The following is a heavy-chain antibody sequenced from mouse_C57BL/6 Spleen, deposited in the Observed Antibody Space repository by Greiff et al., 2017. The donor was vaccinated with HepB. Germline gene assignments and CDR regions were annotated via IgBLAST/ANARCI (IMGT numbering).Heavy chain of an antibody. CDR1: GYTFTSYW. Sequence: QVQLKESGTELVKPGASVKLSCKASGYTFTSYWMHWVKQRPGQGLEWIGNINPSNGGTNYNEKFKSKATLTVDKSSSTAYMQLSSLTSEDSAVYYCAREIWYYGSSPYYAMDYWGQGTSVTVSS. CDR2: INPSNGGT. V-gene: IGHV1-53*01. D-gene: IGHD1-1*01. CDR3: AREIWYYGSSPYYAMDY. J-gene: IGHJ4*01.